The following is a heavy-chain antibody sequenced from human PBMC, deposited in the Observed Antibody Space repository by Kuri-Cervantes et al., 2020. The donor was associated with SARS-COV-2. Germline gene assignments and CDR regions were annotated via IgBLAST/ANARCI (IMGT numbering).Heavy chain of an antibody. J-gene: IGHJ4*02. CDR1: GFTFSNYA. CDR3: ASAKRASYGDPYND. CDR2: ISSSGGST. D-gene: IGHD4-17*01. Sequence: GGSLRLSCAASGFTFSNYAMNWVRQAPGKGLQWVSAISSSGGSTFYTDSVKGRFTITRDNSKNTLYLQMNSLRAEDTAVYYCASAKRASYGDPYNDWGQGTLVTVSS. V-gene: IGHV3-23*01.